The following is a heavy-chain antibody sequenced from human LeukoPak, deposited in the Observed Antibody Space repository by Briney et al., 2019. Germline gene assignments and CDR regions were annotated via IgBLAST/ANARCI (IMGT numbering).Heavy chain of an antibody. V-gene: IGHV4-39*01. CDR1: GGSISSSSYY. Sequence: PSETLSLTCTVSGGSISSSSYYWGWIRQPPGKGLEWIGSNYYSGSTYYNPSLKSRVTISVDTSKNQFSLKLSSVTAADTAVYYCARPKTDFWSGYYTGDDYFDYWGQGTLVTVSS. J-gene: IGHJ4*02. D-gene: IGHD3-3*01. CDR2: NYYSGST. CDR3: ARPKTDFWSGYYTGDDYFDY.